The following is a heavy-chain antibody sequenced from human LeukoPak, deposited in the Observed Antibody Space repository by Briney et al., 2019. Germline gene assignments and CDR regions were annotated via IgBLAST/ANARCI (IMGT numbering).Heavy chain of an antibody. J-gene: IGHJ6*02. CDR2: ISSSGSNI. V-gene: IGHV3-11*01. CDR3: ARFIFGYYGMDV. D-gene: IGHD3-10*02. CDR1: GFTFSDYY. Sequence: GGSLRLPCAASGFTFSDYYMSWIRQAPGKGLEWVSYISSSGSNIYYADSVKGRFTVSRDNAKNSLYLQINSLRAEDTAVYYCARFIFGYYGMDVWGQGTTVTVSS.